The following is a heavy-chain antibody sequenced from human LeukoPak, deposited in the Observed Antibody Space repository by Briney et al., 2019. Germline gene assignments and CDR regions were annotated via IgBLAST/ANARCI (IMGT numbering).Heavy chain of an antibody. J-gene: IGHJ4*02. Sequence: GGSLRLSCAASGFTFSSYAMHWVRQASGKGLEWVAVISYDGSNKYYADSVKGRFTISRDNSKNTLYLQMNSLRAEDTAVYYCARDRARVFDYWGQGTLVTVSS. CDR2: ISYDGSNK. D-gene: IGHD5-12*01. CDR3: ARDRARVFDY. CDR1: GFTFSSYA. V-gene: IGHV3-30*04.